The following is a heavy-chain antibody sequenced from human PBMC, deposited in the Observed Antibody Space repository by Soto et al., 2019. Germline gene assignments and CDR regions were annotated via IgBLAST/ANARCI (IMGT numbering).Heavy chain of an antibody. J-gene: IGHJ6*02. D-gene: IGHD3-10*01. CDR3: ARYRGFGELSNGYYGMDV. CDR1: GYSFTSYW. V-gene: IGHV5-51*01. CDR2: IYPGDSDT. Sequence: GESLKISCKGSGYSFTSYWIGWVRQMPGKGLEWMGIIYPGDSDTRYSPSFQGQVTISADKSISTAYLQWSSLKASDTAMYYCARYRGFGELSNGYYGMDVWGQGTTVTVSS.